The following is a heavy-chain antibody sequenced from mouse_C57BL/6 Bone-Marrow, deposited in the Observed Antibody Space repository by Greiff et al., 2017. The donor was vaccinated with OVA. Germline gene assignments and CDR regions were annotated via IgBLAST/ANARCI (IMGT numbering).Heavy chain of an antibody. J-gene: IGHJ3*01. CDR3: ARNYYGSSYGFAY. V-gene: IGHV1-55*01. CDR2: IYPGSGST. D-gene: IGHD1-1*01. Sequence: QVQLQQPGAELVKPGASVKMSCKASGYTFTSYWITWVKQRPGQGLEWIGDIYPGSGSTNYNEKFKSKATLTVDTSSSTAYMQLSSLTAEDSAVDYCARNYYGSSYGFAYWGQGTLVTVSA. CDR1: GYTFTSYW.